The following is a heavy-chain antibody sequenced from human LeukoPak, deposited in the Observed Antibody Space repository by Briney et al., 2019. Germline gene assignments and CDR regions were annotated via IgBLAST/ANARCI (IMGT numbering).Heavy chain of an antibody. CDR2: ISSSRSTI. D-gene: IGHD2-2*01. CDR3: AREYCSSTSCLYDY. Sequence: GGSLRLSCAASGFTFSSYSMNWVPHAPGKGLEWVSYISSSRSTIYYADSVKGRFTISRDNAKNSLYLQMNSLRAEDTAVYYCAREYCSSTSCLYDYWGQGTLVTVSS. CDR1: GFTFSSYS. V-gene: IGHV3-48*01. J-gene: IGHJ4*02.